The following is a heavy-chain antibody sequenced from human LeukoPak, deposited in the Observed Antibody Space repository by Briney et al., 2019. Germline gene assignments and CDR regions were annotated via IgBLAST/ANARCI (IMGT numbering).Heavy chain of an antibody. D-gene: IGHD1-14*01. CDR1: EFTFSNYW. J-gene: IGHJ2*01. CDR2: IRYDGIVT. Sequence: GGSLRLSCVASEFTFSNYWIHWVRQPPGKGLVWVSRIRYDGIVTNYADSVEGRFTITRDNAKNTVHLQMNSLRDDDTAVYYCARANPADFNLWGRGTLVTVSS. CDR3: ARANPADFNL. V-gene: IGHV3-74*01.